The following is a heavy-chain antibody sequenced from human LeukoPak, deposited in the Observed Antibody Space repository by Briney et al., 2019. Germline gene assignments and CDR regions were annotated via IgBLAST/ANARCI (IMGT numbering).Heavy chain of an antibody. CDR3: ARERTVTAYDY. J-gene: IGHJ4*02. CDR2: MNPNSGNT. V-gene: IGHV1-8*01. CDR1: GYTFSSYD. Sequence: GASVKVSCKASGYTFSSYDINWVRQATGQGLEWMGWMNPNSGNTGYAQKFQGRVTMTRDMSTSTVYMELSSLRSEDTAVYYCARERTVTAYDYWGQGTLVTVSS. D-gene: IGHD2-21*02.